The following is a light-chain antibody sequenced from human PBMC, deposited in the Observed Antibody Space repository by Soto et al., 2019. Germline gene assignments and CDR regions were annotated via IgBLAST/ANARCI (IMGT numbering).Light chain of an antibody. CDR1: QSLLHSNGYKY. CDR2: LGS. CDR3: MQALQTQWT. Sequence: DIVMTQSPLSLPVTPGEPASISCRSSQSLLHSNGYKYLDWYLQKPGQSPQLLIYLGSNRASGVPDRFSGSGSGTDFTLKISRVEAEDVGVYYCMQALQTQWTFGQGTKVEIK. V-gene: IGKV2-28*01. J-gene: IGKJ1*01.